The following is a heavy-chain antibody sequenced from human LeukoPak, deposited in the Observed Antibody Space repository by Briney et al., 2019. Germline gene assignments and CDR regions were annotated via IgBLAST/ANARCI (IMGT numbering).Heavy chain of an antibody. CDR2: IYYSGTT. CDR3: ARMRPKLLYAMDV. V-gene: IGHV4-59*01. CDR1: GGSISSYY. D-gene: IGHD6-6*01. J-gene: IGHJ6*02. Sequence: SETLSLTCTVSGGSISSYYWTWIRQPPGKGLEWIGYIYYSGTTDYNPSLKSRVTISIDTSKSQFSLKLSSVTAADTAVYYCARMRPKLLYAMDVWGQGATVTVSS.